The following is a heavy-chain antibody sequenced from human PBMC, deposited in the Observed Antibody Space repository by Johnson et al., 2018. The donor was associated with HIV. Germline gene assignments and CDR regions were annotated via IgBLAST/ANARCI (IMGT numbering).Heavy chain of an antibody. CDR2: IGSAGDT. D-gene: IGHD3-22*01. CDR3: ARERYYYDSSGSIGPPDVFDI. CDR1: GFTFSDYD. J-gene: IGHJ3*02. V-gene: IGHV3-13*01. Sequence: VQLVESGGGLVQPGGSLRLSCAASGFTFSDYDMHWVRQATGEGLEWVSAIGSAGDTYYPGSVKGRFTISRENAKNSLYLQMNSLRDEDTALYYCARERYYYDSSGSIGPPDVFDIWGQGTMVTVSS.